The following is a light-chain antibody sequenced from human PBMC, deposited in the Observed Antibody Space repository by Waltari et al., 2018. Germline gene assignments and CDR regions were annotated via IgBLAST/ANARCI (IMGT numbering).Light chain of an antibody. CDR3: QHGYSIPYS. Sequence: DIQVTQSPSSLSASVGDRVPITCRASENVNNYLNWYQQKPGKAPKLLIYKASTLQSGVPSRFSGSGSGTDFTFTISSLLSEDVATYYCQHGYSIPYSFGQGTQVEIK. V-gene: IGKV1-39*01. CDR1: ENVNNY. J-gene: IGKJ2*03. CDR2: KAS.